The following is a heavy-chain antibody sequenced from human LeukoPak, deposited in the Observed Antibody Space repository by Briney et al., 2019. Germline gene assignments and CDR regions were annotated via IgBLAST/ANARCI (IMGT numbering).Heavy chain of an antibody. CDR2: IWFDGSHQ. Sequence: GGSLRLSCAASGFTFSNCGMHWVRQAPGKGLEWVTVIWFDGSHQHYADSVRGRFTVSRDNSRNTLYLQMNSLRAEDTAVYYCARGKFDSGSHTTPDYWGQGTLVTVSS. D-gene: IGHD1-26*01. J-gene: IGHJ4*02. V-gene: IGHV3-33*01. CDR1: GFTFSNCG. CDR3: ARGKFDSGSHTTPDY.